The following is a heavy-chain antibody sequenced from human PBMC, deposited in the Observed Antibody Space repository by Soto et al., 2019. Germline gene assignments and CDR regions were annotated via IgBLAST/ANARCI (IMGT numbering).Heavy chain of an antibody. CDR1: GYTFTSYY. CDR2: INPSGGST. V-gene: IGHV1-46*01. J-gene: IGHJ4*02. CDR3: ARPPYPGCINAVCYPLDY. D-gene: IGHD2-8*01. Sequence: QVQLVQSGAEVKKPGASVKISCKASGYTFTSYYMHWVRQAPGQGLEWMGIINPSGGSTNYAQKLQGRVAMTRDPSTSTVYMELNSLRSEDTPVYYCARPPYPGCINAVCYPLDYWGQGTLVTVSS.